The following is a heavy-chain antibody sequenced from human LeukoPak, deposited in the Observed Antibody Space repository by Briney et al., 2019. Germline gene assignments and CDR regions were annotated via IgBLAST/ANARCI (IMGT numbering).Heavy chain of an antibody. CDR2: ISGSGGST. CDR3: AKVPGSDILTGRYGPFDY. D-gene: IGHD3-9*01. V-gene: IGHV3-23*01. J-gene: IGHJ4*02. CDR1: GFAFSSYA. Sequence: GGSLRLSCAASGFAFSSYAMRWVRQAPGKGLEWVSAISGSGGSTYYADSVKGRFTISRDNSKNTLYLQMNSLRAEDTAVYYCAKVPGSDILTGRYGPFDYWGQGTLVTVSS.